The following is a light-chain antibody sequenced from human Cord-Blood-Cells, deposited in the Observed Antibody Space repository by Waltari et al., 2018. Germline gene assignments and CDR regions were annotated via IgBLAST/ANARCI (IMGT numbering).Light chain of an antibody. CDR2: AAS. J-gene: IGKJ2*01. V-gene: IGKV1-39*01. CDR1: QSISNY. Sequence: DIQMTQSPSSLSASVGDRVNITCRASQSISNYLNWYQQKPGKAPKLLIYAASSLQSGVPSRFSGSGSGTDFTLTISSLQPEDFATYYCQQSYSTPYTLGQGTKLEIK. CDR3: QQSYSTPYT.